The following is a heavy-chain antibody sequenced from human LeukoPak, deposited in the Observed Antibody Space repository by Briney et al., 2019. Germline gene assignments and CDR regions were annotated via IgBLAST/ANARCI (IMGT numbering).Heavy chain of an antibody. D-gene: IGHD3-16*01. CDR2: IYYSGST. V-gene: IGHV4-39*01. J-gene: IGHJ4*02. CDR3: ARHAFGSPYYFDY. CDR1: GGSISSYY. Sequence: SETLSLTCTVSGGSISSYYWSWIRQPPGKGLEWIGSIYYSGSTYYNPSLKSRVTISVDTSKNQFSLKLSSVTAADTAVYYCARHAFGSPYYFDYWGQGTLVTVSS.